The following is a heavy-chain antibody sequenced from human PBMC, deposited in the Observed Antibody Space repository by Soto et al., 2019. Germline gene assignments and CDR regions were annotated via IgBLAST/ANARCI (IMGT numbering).Heavy chain of an antibody. J-gene: IGHJ5*02. Sequence: ASVKVSCKASGYTFTSYYIHWVRQAPGQGLECMGIINPSGGSTSYAQKFQGRVTMTRDTSTSTVYMELSSLRSEDTAVYYCARAGADIVVVVAATPGVANSNWFDPWGQGALVTVSS. CDR1: GYTFTSYY. D-gene: IGHD2-15*01. V-gene: IGHV1-46*01. CDR2: INPSGGST. CDR3: ARAGADIVVVVAATPGVANSNWFDP.